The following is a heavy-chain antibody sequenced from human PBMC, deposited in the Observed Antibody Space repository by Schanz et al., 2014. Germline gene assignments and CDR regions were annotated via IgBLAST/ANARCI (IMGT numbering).Heavy chain of an antibody. CDR1: GFTFNNFW. CDR3: ARDIVLLPAAIRYYGMDV. J-gene: IGHJ6*02. D-gene: IGHD2-2*01. Sequence: EVQLVESGGGLVQPGGSLRLSCAASGFTFNNFWMSWVRQAPGKGLEWVANIKQDGNEKYYVDSVEGRFTISRDNTRNSLYLRMNSLRAEDSAVYYCARDIVLLPAAIRYYGMDVWGQGTTVTVSS. V-gene: IGHV3-7*01. CDR2: IKQDGNEK.